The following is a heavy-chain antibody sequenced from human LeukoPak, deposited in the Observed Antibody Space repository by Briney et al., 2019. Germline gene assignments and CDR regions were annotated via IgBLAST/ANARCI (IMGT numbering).Heavy chain of an antibody. Sequence: GALRLSCAASGFTFSSYAMSWVRQAPGKGLEWVSAISGSGSSTYYADSVKGRFTISRDNSKSTLCLQMNSLRAEDTAVYYCAKQLGYCSDGSCYFPYWGQGTLVTVSS. CDR3: AKQLGYCSDGSCYFPY. D-gene: IGHD2-15*01. V-gene: IGHV3-23*01. J-gene: IGHJ4*02. CDR2: ISGSGSST. CDR1: GFTFSSYA.